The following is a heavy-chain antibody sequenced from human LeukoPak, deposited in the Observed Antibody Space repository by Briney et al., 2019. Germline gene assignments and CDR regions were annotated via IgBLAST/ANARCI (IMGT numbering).Heavy chain of an antibody. CDR3: AKDPDYYGSGSPPPY. D-gene: IGHD3-10*01. CDR1: GFTFDDYG. Sequence: GGSLRLSCAASGFTFDDYGMHWVRQAPGKGLEWVAFIRYDGSNKYYADSVKGRFTISRDNSKNTLYLQMNSLRAEDTAVYYCAKDPDYYGSGSPPPYWGQGTLVTVSS. CDR2: IRYDGSNK. J-gene: IGHJ4*02. V-gene: IGHV3-30*02.